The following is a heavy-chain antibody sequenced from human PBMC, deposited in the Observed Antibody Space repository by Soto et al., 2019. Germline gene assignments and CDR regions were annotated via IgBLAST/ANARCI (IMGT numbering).Heavy chain of an antibody. CDR1: GGSIRSYY. CDR2: IFYSGSA. Sequence: SETLSLTCTVSGGSIRSYYWTWIRQPPGKGLEWLGYIFYSGSAFYNPSLKSRVTISIHTSKSQFSLQLTSVTAADTAVYYCARGAADTAMVDSWGQGTLVTVS. D-gene: IGHD5-18*01. V-gene: IGHV4-59*01. J-gene: IGHJ4*02. CDR3: ARGAADTAMVDS.